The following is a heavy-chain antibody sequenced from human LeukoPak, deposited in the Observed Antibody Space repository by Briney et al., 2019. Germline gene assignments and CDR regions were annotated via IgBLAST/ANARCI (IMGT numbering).Heavy chain of an antibody. CDR1: GFTFGDFA. V-gene: IGHV3-9*01. D-gene: IGHD5-24*01. Sequence: GRFLRLSCAASGFTFGDFAMHWVRQVPGKGPEWVSGISYNSDNIAYADSVKGRFTISRDNAKNSLYLQMNSLRVEDTALYYCAKTRGRYFYGMDVWGQGTLVTVSS. J-gene: IGHJ6*02. CDR3: AKTRGRYFYGMDV. CDR2: ISYNSDNI.